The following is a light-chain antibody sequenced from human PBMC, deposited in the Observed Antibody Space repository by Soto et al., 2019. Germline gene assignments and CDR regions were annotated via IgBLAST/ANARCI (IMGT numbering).Light chain of an antibody. J-gene: IGKJ1*01. CDR2: AAS. CDR1: QSISSY. V-gene: IGKV1-39*01. CDR3: QQRYSTPPT. Sequence: DIQMTQSPSSLSASVGDRVTITCRASQSISSYLNWYQQKPGKAPKLLIYAASSLQSGVPSRFSRSESGTDFTLTISSLQPEDFATYHCQQRYSTPPTFGQGTKVEIK.